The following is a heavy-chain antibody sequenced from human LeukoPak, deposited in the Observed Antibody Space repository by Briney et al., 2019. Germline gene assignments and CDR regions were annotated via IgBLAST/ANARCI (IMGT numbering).Heavy chain of an antibody. CDR2: ISGSGDNT. CDR1: GFTFSSYA. J-gene: IGHJ6*03. D-gene: IGHD3-22*01. Sequence: PGGSLRLSCAGSGFTFSSYAMSWVRQAPGKGLEWVSAISGSGDNTYYADSVKGRFTISRDNSKNTLYLQMNSLRAEDTAVYYCAKDFIYYDSSGYSIIYYYYYMDVWGKGTTVTISS. CDR3: AKDFIYYDSSGYSIIYYYYYMDV. V-gene: IGHV3-23*01.